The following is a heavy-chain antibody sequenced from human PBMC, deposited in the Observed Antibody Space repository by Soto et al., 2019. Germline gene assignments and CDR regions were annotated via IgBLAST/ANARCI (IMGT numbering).Heavy chain of an antibody. Sequence: EVQLVESGGGLVKPGGSLRLSCAASGFTFSNACMSWVRQAPGKGLEWVGGIKGKSDGGSTDYAAPVKGRITIERDDSKKALYLQMNSLKAGDTAVYYCTTVRRSGLSVGYPEDWGQGTLVTVSS. D-gene: IGHD1-26*01. CDR1: GFTFSNAC. J-gene: IGHJ4*02. V-gene: IGHV3-15*01. CDR2: IKGKSDGGST. CDR3: TTVRRSGLSVGYPED.